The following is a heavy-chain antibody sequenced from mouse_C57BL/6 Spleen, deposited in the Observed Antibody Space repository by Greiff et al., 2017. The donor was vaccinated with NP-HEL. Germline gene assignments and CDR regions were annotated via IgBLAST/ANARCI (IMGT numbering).Heavy chain of an antibody. Sequence: VKLMESGGGLVKPGGSLKLSCAASGFTFSDYGMHWVRQAPEKGLEWVAYISSGSSTIYYADTVKGRFTISRDNAKNTLFLQMTRLRSEDTAMYYCARGIYYGNSLDYWGQGTTLTVSS. V-gene: IGHV5-17*01. CDR1: GFTFSDYG. J-gene: IGHJ2*01. D-gene: IGHD2-1*01. CDR3: ARGIYYGNSLDY. CDR2: ISSGSSTI.